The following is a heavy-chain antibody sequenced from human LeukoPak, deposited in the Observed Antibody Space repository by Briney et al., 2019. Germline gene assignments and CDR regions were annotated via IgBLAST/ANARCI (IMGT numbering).Heavy chain of an antibody. CDR2: IYPNSGAT. V-gene: IGHV1-2*02. Sequence: ASVKVSCKASGYTFTGYYMHWVRQAPGQGLEWMGYIYPNSGATKYAQKFQGRVTMTRDTSIITAYMELSRLRSDDTAVYYCGTLLSNGPFDYWGQGSLVTVSS. J-gene: IGHJ4*02. CDR3: GTLLSNGPFDY. CDR1: GYTFTGYY.